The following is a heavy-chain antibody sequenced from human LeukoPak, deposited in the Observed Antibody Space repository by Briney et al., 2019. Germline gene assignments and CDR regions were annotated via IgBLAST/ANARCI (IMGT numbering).Heavy chain of an antibody. D-gene: IGHD5-12*01. Sequence: GGSLRLSCAASGFTFSSYSMNWVRQAPGKGLEWVSSISSSSSYIYYADSVKGRFTISRDNAKNSLYLQMNSLRAEDTAVYYCARDRRGYSGYGAADDAFDIWGQGTMVTVSS. CDR3: ARDRRGYSGYGAADDAFDI. J-gene: IGHJ3*02. V-gene: IGHV3-21*01. CDR1: GFTFSSYS. CDR2: ISSSSSYI.